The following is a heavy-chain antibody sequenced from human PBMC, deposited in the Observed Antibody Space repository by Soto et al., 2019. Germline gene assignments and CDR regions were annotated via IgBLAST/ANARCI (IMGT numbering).Heavy chain of an antibody. CDR1: GGTFSSYA. J-gene: IGHJ6*02. CDR2: IIPIFGTA. D-gene: IGHD1-1*01. CDR3: ARGARWNPIYYYYGMDV. Sequence: QVQLVQSGAEVKKPGSSVKVSCKASGGTFSSYAISWVRQAPGQGLEWMGGIIPIFGTANYAQKFQGRVTITADKSTSTAYMELSILRSEDTAVYYCARGARWNPIYYYYGMDVWGQGTTVTVSS. V-gene: IGHV1-69*06.